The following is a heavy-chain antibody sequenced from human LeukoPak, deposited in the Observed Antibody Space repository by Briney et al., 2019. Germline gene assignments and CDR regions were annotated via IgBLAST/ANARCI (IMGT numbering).Heavy chain of an antibody. Sequence: SQTLSLTCTVSGGSISSGSYYWSWIRQPAGKGLEWIGRIYTSGSTNYNPSLKSRVTISVDTSKNQFSLKLSSVTAADTAVYYCERSFINYYGSGSPDYWGQGTLVTVSS. CDR2: IYTSGST. V-gene: IGHV4-61*02. J-gene: IGHJ4*02. CDR1: GGSISSGSYY. CDR3: ERSFINYYGSGSPDY. D-gene: IGHD3-10*01.